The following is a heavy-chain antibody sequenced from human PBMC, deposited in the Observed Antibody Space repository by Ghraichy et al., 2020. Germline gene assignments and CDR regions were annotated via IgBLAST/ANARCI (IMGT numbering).Heavy chain of an antibody. CDR2: ISYDGRNK. D-gene: IGHD6-6*01. CDR1: GFTFSSYG. CDR3: AKERDSRSPHFDF. J-gene: IGHJ4*02. Sequence: GGSLRLSCAASGFTFSSYGMHWVRQAPGKGLEWVAVISYDGRNKFYADSVKGRLTISRDNSKNTLYLQMNGLGAEDTAMYYCAKERDSRSPHFDFWGQGTLVTVSS. V-gene: IGHV3-30*18.